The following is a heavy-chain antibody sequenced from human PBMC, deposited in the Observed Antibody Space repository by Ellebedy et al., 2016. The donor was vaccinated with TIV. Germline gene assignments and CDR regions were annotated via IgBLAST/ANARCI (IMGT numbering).Heavy chain of an antibody. CDR1: GGSIGIDY. V-gene: IGHV4-59*08. Sequence: MPSETLSLTCTVSGGSIGIDYWSWIRQPPGKGLEWIGYAHYSGGTMYNPSLKSRITISVDTSKNQFSLTLSSVTASDTAVYYCARYGHYYFDYWGQGALVTVSS. D-gene: IGHD3-3*01. CDR2: AHYSGGT. CDR3: ARYGHYYFDY. J-gene: IGHJ4*02.